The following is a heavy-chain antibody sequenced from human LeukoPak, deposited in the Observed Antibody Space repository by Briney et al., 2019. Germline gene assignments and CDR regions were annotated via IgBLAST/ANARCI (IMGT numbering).Heavy chain of an antibody. CDR3: ARRAVAGFDY. J-gene: IGHJ4*02. Sequence: PSETLSPTCTVSGGSISSYYWSWIRQPPGKGLEWIGYIYYSGSTNYNPSLKSRVTISVDTSKNQFSLKLSSVTAADTAVYYCARRAVAGFDYWGQGTLVTVSS. D-gene: IGHD6-19*01. V-gene: IGHV4-59*08. CDR2: IYYSGST. CDR1: GGSISSYY.